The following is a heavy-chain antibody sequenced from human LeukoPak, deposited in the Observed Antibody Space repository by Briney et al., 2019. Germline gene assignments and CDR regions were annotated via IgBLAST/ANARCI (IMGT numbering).Heavy chain of an antibody. J-gene: IGHJ4*02. CDR3: ARGNYGPLDY. CDR1: GYTFTALY. V-gene: IGHV1-2*02. D-gene: IGHD3-16*01. CDR2: VDPNSGAT. Sequence: GASVKVSCLVSGYTFTALYIHWVRQAPGQGLEWMGWVDPNSGATKYTQKFQGRVTMTRDTSVSTVYMDLSGLGSDDTAVYYCARGNYGPLDYWGQGTLVTVSS.